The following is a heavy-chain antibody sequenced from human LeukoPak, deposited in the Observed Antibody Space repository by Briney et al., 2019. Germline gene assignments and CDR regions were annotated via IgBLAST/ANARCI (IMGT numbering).Heavy chain of an antibody. CDR3: ARGGLRCFDWLWRYYYYGMDV. CDR2: MNPNSGNT. V-gene: IGHV1-8*01. Sequence: ASVKVSCKASGYTFTSYDINWVRQATGQGLEWMGWMNPNSGNTGYAQKFQGRVTMTRNTSISTAYMELSSLRSEDTAVYYCARGGLRCFDWLWRYYYYGMDVWGQGTTVTVSS. D-gene: IGHD3-9*01. J-gene: IGHJ6*02. CDR1: GYTFTSYD.